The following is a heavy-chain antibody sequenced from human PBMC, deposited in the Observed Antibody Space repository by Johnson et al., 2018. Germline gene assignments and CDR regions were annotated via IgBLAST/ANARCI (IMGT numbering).Heavy chain of an antibody. CDR1: GFTFDDYG. CDR3: ARDRNGGGWTDDAFDI. D-gene: IGHD1-1*01. Sequence: VQSGRSLRLSCAASGFTFDDYGMLWVRQAPGKGLAWVSGISWNSDRIDYANSVKGRFTISRDNAKNSLYLQMNSLRAEDKAGYYWARDRNGGGWTDDAFDIWGQGTMVTVSS. CDR2: ISWNSDRI. V-gene: IGHV3-9*01. J-gene: IGHJ3*02.